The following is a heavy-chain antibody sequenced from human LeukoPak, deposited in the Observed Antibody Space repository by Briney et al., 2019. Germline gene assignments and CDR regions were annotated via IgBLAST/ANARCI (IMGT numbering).Heavy chain of an antibody. CDR1: GYTFTGYY. D-gene: IGHD3-22*01. V-gene: IGHV1-2*02. Sequence: ASVKVSCKASGYTFTGYYMHWVRQAPGQGLEWMGWINPNSGGTNYAQKLQGRVTMTTDTSTSTAYMELRSLRSDDTAVYYCARHYYDSSGYYYLDYWGQGTLVTVSS. CDR3: ARHYYDSSGYYYLDY. CDR2: INPNSGGT. J-gene: IGHJ4*02.